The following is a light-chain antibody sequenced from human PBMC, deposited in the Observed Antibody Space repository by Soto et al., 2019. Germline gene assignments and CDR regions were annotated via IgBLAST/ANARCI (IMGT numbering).Light chain of an antibody. CDR1: SSNIGNNY. CDR2: DND. Sequence: SVLPQPPSVSGAPGQKVTISCSGSSSNIGNNYVSWYQQLPGAAPKLLIDDNDKRPSGIPDRFSGSKSGTSATLGITGLQTGDEADYFCGTWDSSLSVVVFGGGTKVTVL. CDR3: GTWDSSLSVVV. J-gene: IGLJ2*01. V-gene: IGLV1-51*01.